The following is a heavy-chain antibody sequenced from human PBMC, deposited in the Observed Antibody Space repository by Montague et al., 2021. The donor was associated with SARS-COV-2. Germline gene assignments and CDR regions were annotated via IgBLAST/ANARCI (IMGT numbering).Heavy chain of an antibody. CDR2: ISATGSYI. J-gene: IGHJ4*02. V-gene: IGHV3-21*01. CDR3: AADPEVQKHRLAHFDY. CDR1: GLSFSDYD. Sequence: SLRLSCAASGLSFSDYDMNWVRQAPGKGLEWVSSISATGSYIYYGDSVKGRFAISRDNAKKSLYLQIDSLRAEDTAVYYCAADPEVQKHRLAHFDYWGQGTLVTVSS. D-gene: IGHD6-25*01.